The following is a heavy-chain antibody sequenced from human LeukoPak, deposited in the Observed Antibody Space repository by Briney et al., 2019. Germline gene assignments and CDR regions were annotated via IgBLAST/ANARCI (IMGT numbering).Heavy chain of an antibody. CDR2: INPSGRST. Sequence: ASVTVSCMASGYTFTSYYMHWVRQAPGQGLEWMGIINPSGRSTNYAQKFQGRVTITRDTSTSTVYMELSSLRSEDTAVYYCARDRVVAVAGISEFDYWGQGTLVTVSS. D-gene: IGHD6-19*01. CDR3: ARDRVVAVAGISEFDY. V-gene: IGHV1-46*01. CDR1: GYTFTSYY. J-gene: IGHJ4*02.